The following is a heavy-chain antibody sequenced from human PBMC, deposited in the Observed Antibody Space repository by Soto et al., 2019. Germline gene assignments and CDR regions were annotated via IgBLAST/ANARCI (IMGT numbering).Heavy chain of an antibody. J-gene: IGHJ3*01. V-gene: IGHV3-48*02. Sequence: EVQLVESGGGLVQPGGSRRVSCAASGFSFSNYAMNWVRQAPGKGLEWVSYISIGSGSIFYADSVKGRFTISRDDANNSPYMQMNTLRDEDTAVYYCVRDDRWAFDFWGQGTMVTVSS. CDR3: VRDDRWAFDF. D-gene: IGHD3-22*01. CDR1: GFSFSNYA. CDR2: ISIGSGSI.